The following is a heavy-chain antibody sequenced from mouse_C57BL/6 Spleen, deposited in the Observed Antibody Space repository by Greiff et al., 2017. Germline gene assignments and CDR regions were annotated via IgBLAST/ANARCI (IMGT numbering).Heavy chain of an antibody. V-gene: IGHV1-59*01. D-gene: IGHD3-2*02. CDR1: GYTFTSYW. Sequence: VQLQQPGAELVRPGTSVKLSCKASGYTFTSYWMHWVKQRPGQGLEWIGVIDPSDSYTNYNQKFKGKATLTVDTSSSTAYMQLSSLTSEDSAVYYCARSGAMDYWGQGTSVTVSS. J-gene: IGHJ4*01. CDR2: IDPSDSYT. CDR3: ARSGAMDY.